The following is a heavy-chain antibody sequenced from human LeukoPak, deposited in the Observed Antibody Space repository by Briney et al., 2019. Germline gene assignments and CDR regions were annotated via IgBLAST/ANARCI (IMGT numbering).Heavy chain of an antibody. CDR1: GFTFRNYW. D-gene: IGHD1-1*01. CDR2: INGDGSDI. Sequence: GGSLRLSCAASGFTFRNYWMHWVRQSPGKGLVWVSRINGDGSDISYADFVKGRFTISRDNAKNTLSLQMDSLTDDDTALYYCPGGFGHNWSPFENWGQGTLVAVSS. J-gene: IGHJ4*02. V-gene: IGHV3-74*01. CDR3: PGGFGHNWSPFEN.